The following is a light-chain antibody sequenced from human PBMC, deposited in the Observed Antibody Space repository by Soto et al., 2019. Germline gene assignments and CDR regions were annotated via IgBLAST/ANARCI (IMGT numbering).Light chain of an antibody. Sequence: QSALTQPASVSGSPGQSITISCSGTSSDVGGYNFVSWYQLHPGKAPRLILYDVSSRPSGVSYRFSGSKSANTASLNISRLQAGDEADYYCSSYTTTTSLVVFGGGTKVTVL. J-gene: IGLJ2*01. V-gene: IGLV2-14*03. CDR1: SSDVGGYNF. CDR2: DVS. CDR3: SSYTTTTSLVV.